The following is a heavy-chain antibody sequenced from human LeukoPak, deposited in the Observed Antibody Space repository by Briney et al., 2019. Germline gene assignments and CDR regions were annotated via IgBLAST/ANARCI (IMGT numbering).Heavy chain of an antibody. CDR2: ISSSGSTI. CDR3: AREVRAYGGYSQSDY. CDR1: GFTFSSYE. J-gene: IGHJ4*02. Sequence: GGSLRLSCAASGFTFSSYEMNWVRQAPGKGLEWVSYISSSGSTIYYADSVKGRFTISRDNAKNSLYLQMNTLRVEDTAVYYCAREVRAYGGYSQSDYWGQGTLVTVSS. D-gene: IGHD5-12*01. V-gene: IGHV3-48*03.